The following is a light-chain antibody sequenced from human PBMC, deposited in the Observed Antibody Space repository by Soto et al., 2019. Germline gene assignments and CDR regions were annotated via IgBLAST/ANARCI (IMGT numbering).Light chain of an antibody. V-gene: IGKV3-15*01. J-gene: IGKJ5*01. CDR3: QQYTDWPS. CDR1: QTISSN. CDR2: AAS. Sequence: EVVMTQSPATLSVSPGERVILSCRASQTISSNLAWYQQKPGQAPRLLIFAASTRATGIPPRFSGSWSGTEFTLTISSLQSEDFAVYYCQQYTDWPSFGQGTRLEIK.